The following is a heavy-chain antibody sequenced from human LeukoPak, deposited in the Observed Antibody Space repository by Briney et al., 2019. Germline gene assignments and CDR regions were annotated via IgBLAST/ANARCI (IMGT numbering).Heavy chain of an antibody. CDR3: ARNGRGTYDY. Sequence: ASVKVSFKASGYTFTAYFFHWVRHAPGQGLEWMGWINPDSGGTKYAQKFQGRVTMSRDTSISTTYMELSGLSSDDTAVYFCARNGRGTYDYWGQGTLVTVSS. CDR1: GYTFTAYF. CDR2: INPDSGGT. D-gene: IGHD3-16*01. V-gene: IGHV1-2*02. J-gene: IGHJ4*02.